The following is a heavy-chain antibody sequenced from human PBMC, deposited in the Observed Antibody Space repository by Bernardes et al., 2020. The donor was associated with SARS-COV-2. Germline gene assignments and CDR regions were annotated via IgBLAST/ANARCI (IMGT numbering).Heavy chain of an antibody. CDR3: GAYDSSGYFYVSY. D-gene: IGHD3-22*01. CDR2: IYSGGNT. Sequence: SLRLSSAASGFTVSSNYMSWVRQAPGKGLEWVSIIYSGGNTYYTDSVKGRFTISRDNSKNTLYLQMNSLRAEDTAVYYCGAYDSSGYFYVSYWGQGTLVTVSS. V-gene: IGHV3-53*01. J-gene: IGHJ4*02. CDR1: GFTVSSNY.